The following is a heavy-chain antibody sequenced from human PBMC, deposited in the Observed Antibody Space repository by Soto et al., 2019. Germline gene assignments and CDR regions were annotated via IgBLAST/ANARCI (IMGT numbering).Heavy chain of an antibody. V-gene: IGHV3-23*01. J-gene: IGHJ4*02. Sequence: PGGSLRLSCAASGFTFSSYAMSWVRQAPGKGLEWVSAISGSGGSTYYADSVKGRFTISRDNSKNTLYLQMNSPRAEDTAVYYCAKDYGIRGVIILYVYDYWGQGTLVTVSS. CDR2: ISGSGGST. CDR1: GFTFSSYA. CDR3: AKDYGIRGVIILYVYDY. D-gene: IGHD3-10*01.